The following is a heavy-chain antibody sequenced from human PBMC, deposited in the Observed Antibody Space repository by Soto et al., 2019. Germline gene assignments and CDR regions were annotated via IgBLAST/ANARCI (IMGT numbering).Heavy chain of an antibody. CDR2: IYYSGST. V-gene: IGHV4-39*01. Sequence: PSETLSLTCTVSGGSISSSSYYWGWIRQPPGKGLEWIGSIYYSGSTYYNPSLKSRVTISVDTSKNQFSLKLSSVTAADTAVYYCARRFRRSNNFDYWGQGTLVTVSS. J-gene: IGHJ4*02. CDR3: ARRFRRSNNFDY. CDR1: GGSISSSSYY.